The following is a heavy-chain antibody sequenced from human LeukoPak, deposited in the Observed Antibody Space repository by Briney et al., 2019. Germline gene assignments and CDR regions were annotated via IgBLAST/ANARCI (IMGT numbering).Heavy chain of an antibody. V-gene: IGHV3-23*01. D-gene: IGHD3-10*01. CDR1: GFTFSSYG. CDR3: AKEGRGYYGSGPFDY. Sequence: GGSLRLSCAASGFTFSSYGMSWVRQAPGKGLEWVSAISGSGGSTYYADSVKGRFTISRDNSKNMLYLQMNTLRAEDTAVYYCAKEGRGYYGSGPFDYWGQGTLVTVSS. J-gene: IGHJ4*02. CDR2: ISGSGGST.